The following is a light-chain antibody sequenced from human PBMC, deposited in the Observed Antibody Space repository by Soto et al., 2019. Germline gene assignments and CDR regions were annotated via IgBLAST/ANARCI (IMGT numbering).Light chain of an antibody. Sequence: QSVLTQPASVSGSPGKSISISCTGTSSDVGGYNYVSWFQQHPGQAPKLMIFDVNNRPSGVSNRFSGSKSGNTASLTISGLQAEDEADYYCSSFTSATTLIFGGGTKLTVL. CDR3: SSFTSATTLI. J-gene: IGLJ2*01. CDR1: SSDVGGYNY. CDR2: DVN. V-gene: IGLV2-14*03.